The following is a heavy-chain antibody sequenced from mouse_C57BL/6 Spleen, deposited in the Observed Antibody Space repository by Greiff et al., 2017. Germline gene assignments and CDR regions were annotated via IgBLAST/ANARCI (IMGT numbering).Heavy chain of an antibody. V-gene: IGHV1-58*01. CDR1: GYTFTSYG. Sequence: EVQVVESGAELVRPGSSVKMSCKTSGYTFTSYGINWVKQRPGQGLEWIGYIYIGNGYTEYNEKFKGKATLTSDTSSSTAYMQLSSLTSEDSAIYFCARSDYDYDGRYYFDYWGQGTTLTVSS. D-gene: IGHD2-4*01. J-gene: IGHJ2*01. CDR2: IYIGNGYT. CDR3: ARSDYDYDGRYYFDY.